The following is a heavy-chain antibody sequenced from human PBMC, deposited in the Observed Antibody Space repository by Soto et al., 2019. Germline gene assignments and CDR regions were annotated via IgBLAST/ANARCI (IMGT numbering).Heavy chain of an antibody. CDR1: GFTFSSYS. V-gene: IGHV3-21*01. D-gene: IGHD6-6*01. CDR3: ARDKGSSGWFDP. Sequence: GGSLRLSCAASGFTFSSYSMNWVRQAPGKGLEWVSSISSSSSYIYYADSVKGRFTISRDNAKNSLYLQMNSLRAEDTAVYYCARDKGSSGWFDPWGQGTLVTVSS. J-gene: IGHJ5*02. CDR2: ISSSSSYI.